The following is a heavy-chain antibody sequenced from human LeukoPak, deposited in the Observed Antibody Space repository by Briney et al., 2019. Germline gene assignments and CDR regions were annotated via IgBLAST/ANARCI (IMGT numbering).Heavy chain of an antibody. CDR1: GFTFSSYG. CDR3: AAWRGYDSGSFSGPLDY. V-gene: IGHV3-30*03. J-gene: IGHJ4*02. CDR2: ISYDGSNK. Sequence: GGSLRLSCAASGFTFSSYGMHWVRQAPGKGLEWVAVISYDGSNKYYADSVKGRFTISRDNSKNTLYLQMNSLRGEDTAIYYCAAWRGYDSGSFSGPLDYWGQGTLVLVSS. D-gene: IGHD3-10*01.